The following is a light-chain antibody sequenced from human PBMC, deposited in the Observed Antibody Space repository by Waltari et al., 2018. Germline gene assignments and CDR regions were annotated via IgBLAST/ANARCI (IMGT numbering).Light chain of an antibody. CDR3: CSYAGSSTYV. CDR1: SSDVGNYNL. J-gene: IGLJ1*01. V-gene: IGLV2-23*01. Sequence: QSALTQPASVSGSPGQSITISCTGTSSDVGNYNLVSWYQQHPGKAPKLMISAGSKRPSGVSNRFSGSKSGNTGSLTISGLQAEDEADYYGCSYAGSSTYVFGTGTKVTVL. CDR2: AGS.